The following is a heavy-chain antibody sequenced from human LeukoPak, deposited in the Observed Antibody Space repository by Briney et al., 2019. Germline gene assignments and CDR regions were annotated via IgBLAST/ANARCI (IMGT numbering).Heavy chain of an antibody. CDR3: AKGPRPGSSGYPNLDH. CDR2: IYSGSTT. V-gene: IGHV3-53*01. Sequence: GGSLRLSCAASGFTVISKFKNWVRQAPGKGLEWVSLIYSGSTTNYADSVKGRFTISRDNSKNTLYLQMNSLRVEDTAVYYCAKGPRPGSSGYPNLDHWGQGTLVTVSS. D-gene: IGHD3-22*01. CDR1: GFTVISKF. J-gene: IGHJ4*02.